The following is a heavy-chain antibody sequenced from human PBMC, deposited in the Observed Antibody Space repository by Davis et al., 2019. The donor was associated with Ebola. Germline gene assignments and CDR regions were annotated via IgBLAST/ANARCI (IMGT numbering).Heavy chain of an antibody. CDR2: ISGSGGST. Sequence: GGSLRLSCADSVITFSSYAMTWVRQAPGKGLEWVSAISGSGGSTYYADSVKGRFTISRDNSKKTLYLQMNSLTSEDTAVYYCARGCGNDFWSGYCPIRLYGMDVWGKGTTVTVSS. CDR3: ARGCGNDFWSGYCPIRLYGMDV. D-gene: IGHD3-3*01. J-gene: IGHJ6*04. V-gene: IGHV3-23*01. CDR1: VITFSSYA.